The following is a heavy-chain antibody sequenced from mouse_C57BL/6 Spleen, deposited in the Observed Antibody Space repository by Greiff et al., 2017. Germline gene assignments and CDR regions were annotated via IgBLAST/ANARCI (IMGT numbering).Heavy chain of an antibody. Sequence: EVQLQQSGAELVRPGASVKLSCTASGFNIKDDYMHWVKQRPEQGLEWIGWIDPENGDTEYASKFQGKATITADTSSNTAYLQLSSLTSEDTAVYCCTTSGDYYGSSYWGQGTTLTVSS. CDR1: GFNIKDDY. CDR3: TTSGDYYGSSY. J-gene: IGHJ2*01. V-gene: IGHV14-4*01. CDR2: IDPENGDT. D-gene: IGHD1-1*01.